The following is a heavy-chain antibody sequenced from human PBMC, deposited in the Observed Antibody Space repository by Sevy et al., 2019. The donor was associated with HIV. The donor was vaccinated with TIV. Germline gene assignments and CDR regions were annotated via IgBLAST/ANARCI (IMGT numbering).Heavy chain of an antibody. J-gene: IGHJ3*02. V-gene: IGHV1-69*13. Sequence: APVKVSCKTSGGTFDTYSISWMRQAPGQGLEWMGGITPFFRTASYAQKFQGRVTITADESTGTAYMELSSVRSEDSAVYYCARDRDITFGGGDAFDIWGQGTMVTVSS. CDR3: ARDRDITFGGGDAFDI. CDR2: ITPFFRTA. D-gene: IGHD3-16*01. CDR1: GGTFDTYS.